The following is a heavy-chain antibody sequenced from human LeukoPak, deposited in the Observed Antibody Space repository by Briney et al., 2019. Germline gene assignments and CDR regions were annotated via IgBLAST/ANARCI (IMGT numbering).Heavy chain of an antibody. Sequence: GGSLRLSCAASGFTFSNYAIHWVRQAPGKGLEWVAVISYDGSDKYYADSVKGRFTISRDNSKNTLYLQMDSLRAEDTAVYYCARAFRDRSSCRIGAFDIWGQGTMVSVSS. CDR3: ARAFRDRSSCRIGAFDI. CDR2: ISYDGSDK. V-gene: IGHV3-30-3*01. CDR1: GFTFSNYA. J-gene: IGHJ3*02. D-gene: IGHD6-13*01.